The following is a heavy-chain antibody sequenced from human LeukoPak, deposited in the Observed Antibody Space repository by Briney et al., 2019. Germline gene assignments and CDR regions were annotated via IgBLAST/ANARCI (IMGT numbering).Heavy chain of an antibody. CDR2: ISGSGGST. Sequence: QPGRSLRLSCAASGFTFSSYAMSWVRQAPGKGLEWVSAISGSGGSTYYADSVKGRFTISRDNSKNTLYLQMNSLRAEDTAVYYCAKDRITMVRGVTKYYFDYWGQGTLVTVSS. D-gene: IGHD3-10*01. CDR1: GFTFSSYA. CDR3: AKDRITMVRGVTKYYFDY. J-gene: IGHJ4*02. V-gene: IGHV3-23*01.